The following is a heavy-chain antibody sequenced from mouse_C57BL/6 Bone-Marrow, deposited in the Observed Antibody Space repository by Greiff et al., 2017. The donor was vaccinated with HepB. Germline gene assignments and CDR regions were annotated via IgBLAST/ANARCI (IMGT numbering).Heavy chain of an antibody. CDR2: ISSGSSTI. CDR3: ARHAPITAVPWFAY. Sequence: EVQGVESRGGLVKPGGSLKLSCAASGFTFSDYGMHWVRQAPEKGLEWVAYISSGSSTIYYADTVKGRFTISRDNAKNTLYLQMSSLKSEDTAMYYCARHAPITAVPWFAYWGQGTLVTVSA. V-gene: IGHV5-17*03. CDR1: GFTFSDYG. J-gene: IGHJ3*01. D-gene: IGHD1-1*01.